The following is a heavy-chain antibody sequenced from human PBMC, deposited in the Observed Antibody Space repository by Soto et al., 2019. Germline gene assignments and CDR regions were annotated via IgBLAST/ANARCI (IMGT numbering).Heavy chain of an antibody. D-gene: IGHD6-19*01. CDR2: INHSGST. Sequence: SETLSLTCAVSGGSISSGGYYWSWIRQPPGKGLEWIGEINHSGSTNYNPSLKSRVTISVDTSKNQFSLKLSSVTAADTAVYYCARLVAVAGDHDYWGQGTLVTVSS. CDR3: ARLVAVAGDHDY. J-gene: IGHJ4*02. CDR1: GGSISSGGYY. V-gene: IGHV4-34*01.